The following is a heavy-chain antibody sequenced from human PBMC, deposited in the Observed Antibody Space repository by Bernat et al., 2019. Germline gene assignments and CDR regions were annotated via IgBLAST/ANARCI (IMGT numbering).Heavy chain of an antibody. V-gene: IGHV3-73*01. J-gene: IGHJ4*02. CDR3: TGFDY. CDR2: IRSKANSYAP. CDR1: GFTFSGSA. Sequence: EVQLVESGGGLVQPGGSLKLSCAASGFTFSGSAMHWVRQASGKGLEWVGRIRSKANSYAPAYAASVKGRFTISRDDSTNTAYLQMNSLKTGDTAVYYCTGFDYWGQGALVTVSS.